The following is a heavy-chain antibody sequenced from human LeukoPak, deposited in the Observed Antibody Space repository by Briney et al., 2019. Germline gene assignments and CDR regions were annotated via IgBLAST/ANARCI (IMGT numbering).Heavy chain of an antibody. V-gene: IGHV3-23*01. J-gene: IGHJ4*02. CDR3: AKGKRYSSGPNTDYFDY. CDR2: ISSSGGST. CDR1: GFTFSSYA. Sequence: GGSLRLSCAASGFTFSSYAMSWVRQAPGKGLEWVSAISSSGGSTYYADSVKGRFTISRDNSKNTLYLQMNSLRAEDTAVYYCAKGKRYSSGPNTDYFDYWGQGTLVTVSS. D-gene: IGHD6-25*01.